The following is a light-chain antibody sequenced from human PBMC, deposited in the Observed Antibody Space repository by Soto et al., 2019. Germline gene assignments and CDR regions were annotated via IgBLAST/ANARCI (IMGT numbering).Light chain of an antibody. CDR1: QSISTY. Sequence: TLYTSSLSASVGDRVTITCRASQSISTYLNWYHQKPGKAPDLLIYAASSLKSGVPSRFSGSGSGTHFTLTITGLQPADFATYYCQQNFSIPITFGQGTRLEI. V-gene: IGKV1-39*01. J-gene: IGKJ5*01. CDR3: QQNFSIPIT. CDR2: AAS.